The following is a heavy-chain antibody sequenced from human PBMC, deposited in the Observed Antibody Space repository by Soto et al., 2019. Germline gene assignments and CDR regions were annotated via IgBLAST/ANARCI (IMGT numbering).Heavy chain of an antibody. Sequence: SETLSLTCTVSGGSVSSGSYYWSWIRQPPGKGLEWIGYIYYSGSTNYNPSLKSRVTISVDTSKNQFSLKLSSVTAADTAVYYCARGEYYYGSGSPYYYYGMDVWGQGTTVTVSS. D-gene: IGHD3-10*01. CDR1: GGSVSSGSYY. CDR3: ARGEYYYGSGSPYYYYGMDV. V-gene: IGHV4-61*01. J-gene: IGHJ6*02. CDR2: IYYSGST.